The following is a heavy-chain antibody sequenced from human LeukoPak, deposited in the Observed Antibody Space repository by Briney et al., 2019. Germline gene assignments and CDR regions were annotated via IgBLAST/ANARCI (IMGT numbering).Heavy chain of an antibody. Sequence: SGPTLVNPTQTLTLTCTFSGFSLSTSGMRGSWIRQPPGKALGWLALIDWDDDKFYSTSLKTRLTISKDTSKTQVVLTMTNMDPVDAATYYCARTIYDSSGFYPYFDYWGQGTPVTVSS. J-gene: IGHJ4*02. D-gene: IGHD3-22*01. V-gene: IGHV2-70*04. CDR3: ARTIYDSSGFYPYFDY. CDR1: GFSLSTSGMR. CDR2: IDWDDDK.